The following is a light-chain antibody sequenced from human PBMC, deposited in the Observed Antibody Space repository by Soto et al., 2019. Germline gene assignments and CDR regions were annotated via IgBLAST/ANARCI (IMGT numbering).Light chain of an antibody. J-gene: IGKJ4*01. CDR3: QEYSRY. Sequence: DIQMTQSPSTLSSSVGDSVTITCPARQSISTWLAWYQQKPGQAPKVLLSKASTLQSGVPSRFSGSGSRTELTLTISSLHPDDFATCYWQEYSRYFGGGTKVEIK. CDR1: QSISTW. CDR2: KAS. V-gene: IGKV1-5*01.